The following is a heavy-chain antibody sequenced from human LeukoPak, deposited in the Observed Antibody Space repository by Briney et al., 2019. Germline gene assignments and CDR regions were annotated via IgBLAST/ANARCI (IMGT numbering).Heavy chain of an antibody. V-gene: IGHV3-30*18. Sequence: GGSLRLSCVASGFTFSTYAMHWVRQAPGKGLEWVAFISSDGNKNYYEDSVKGRFTISRDNSKNTLFLQMSSLRPEDTAMYYCAKHDGPIVVVTAKLDYWGLGTLVTVTS. D-gene: IGHD2-21*02. J-gene: IGHJ4*02. CDR2: ISSDGNKN. CDR3: AKHDGPIVVVTAKLDY. CDR1: GFTFSTYA.